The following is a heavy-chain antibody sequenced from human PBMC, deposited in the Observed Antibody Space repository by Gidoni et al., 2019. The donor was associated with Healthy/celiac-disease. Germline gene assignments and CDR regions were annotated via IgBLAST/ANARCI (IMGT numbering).Heavy chain of an antibody. V-gene: IGHV3-9*01. Sequence: EVQLVESGGGLVQPGRSLRLSCAASGFTVDDYAMHWVRQAPGKGLEWVSGISWNSGSIGYADSVKGRFTISRDNAKNSLYLQMNSLRAEDTALYYCAKESSYDYVWGSYRYEYYFDYWGQGTLVTVSS. D-gene: IGHD3-16*02. CDR1: GFTVDDYA. CDR3: AKESSYDYVWGSYRYEYYFDY. J-gene: IGHJ4*02. CDR2: ISWNSGSI.